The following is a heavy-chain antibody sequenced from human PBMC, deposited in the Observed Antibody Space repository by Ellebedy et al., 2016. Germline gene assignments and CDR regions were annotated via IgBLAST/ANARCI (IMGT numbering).Heavy chain of an antibody. V-gene: IGHV3-53*01. CDR2: IYSGGST. CDR1: GFTVSSNY. D-gene: IGHD3-22*01. CDR3: ARDGRDYYDSSGYYYDAFDI. J-gene: IGHJ3*02. Sequence: GGSLRLXXAASGFTVSSNYMSWVRQAPGKGLEWVSVIYSGGSTYYADSVKGRFTISRDNSKNTLYLQMNSLRAEDTAVYYCARDGRDYYDSSGYYYDAFDIWGQGTMVTVSS.